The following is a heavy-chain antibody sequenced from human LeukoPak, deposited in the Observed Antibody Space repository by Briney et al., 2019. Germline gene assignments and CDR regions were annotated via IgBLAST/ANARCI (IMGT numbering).Heavy chain of an antibody. Sequence: GGSLRLSCVASGFTFTNCAMHWVRQAPGKGLEWVAVISYDETNKYYEDSVKGRFTISRDSSKNTLYLQMSSLRDEDTAVYYCAKNNDYGGSYWYFDLWGRGTLVTVSS. CDR1: GFTFTNCA. V-gene: IGHV3-30*04. CDR2: ISYDETNK. CDR3: AKNNDYGGSYWYFDL. D-gene: IGHD4-23*01. J-gene: IGHJ2*01.